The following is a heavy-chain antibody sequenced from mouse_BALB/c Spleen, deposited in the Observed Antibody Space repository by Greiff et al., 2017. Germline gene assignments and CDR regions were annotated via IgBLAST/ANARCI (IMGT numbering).Heavy chain of an antibody. J-gene: IGHJ4*01. CDR1: GYAFTNYL. D-gene: IGHD2-14*01. Sequence: QVQLQQSGAELVRPGTSVKVSCKASGYAFTNYLVEWVKQRPGQGLEWIGVINPGSGGTNYNEKFKGKATLTADKSSRTAYMQLSSLTSDDSAVYFCARGGVRLGYYAMDYWGQGTSVTVSS. V-gene: IGHV1-54*01. CDR3: ARGGVRLGYYAMDY. CDR2: INPGSGGT.